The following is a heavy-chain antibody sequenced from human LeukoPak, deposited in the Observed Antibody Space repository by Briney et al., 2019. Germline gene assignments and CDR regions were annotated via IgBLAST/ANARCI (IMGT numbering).Heavy chain of an antibody. D-gene: IGHD3-10*01. CDR3: ARDGGDYGSGSYYAY. CDR2: INGSGGRT. CDR1: GFTFSSYA. V-gene: IGHV3-23*01. Sequence: GGSLRLSCTASGFTFSSYAMSWVRQAPGKGLEWVSDINGSGGRTYYADSVKGRFTISRDNAKKSLYLQMDSLRAEDTAVYYCARDGGDYGSGSYYAYWGQGTLVTVSS. J-gene: IGHJ4*02.